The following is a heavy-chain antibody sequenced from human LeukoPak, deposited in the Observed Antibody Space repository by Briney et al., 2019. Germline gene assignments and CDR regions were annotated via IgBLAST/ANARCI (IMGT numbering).Heavy chain of an antibody. Sequence: GGSLRLSCAASGFTFSDHYMDWVRQAPGKGLEWVANIKQDGSEKLYLDSVKGRFSISRDSTKNSLYLQMNSLRAEDTAVYYCARAGRGYYSDSSDYFWGQGTLVTVSS. CDR2: IKQDGSEK. CDR3: ARAGRGYYSDSSDYF. V-gene: IGHV3-7*01. D-gene: IGHD3-22*01. CDR1: GFTFSDHY. J-gene: IGHJ4*02.